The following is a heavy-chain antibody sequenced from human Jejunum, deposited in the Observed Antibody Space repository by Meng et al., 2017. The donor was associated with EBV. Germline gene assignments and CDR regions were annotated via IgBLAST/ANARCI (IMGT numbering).Heavy chain of an antibody. CDR3: ARGEGGYCSSSSCYLGT. V-gene: IGHV7-4-1*02. CDR1: GYSVTSRA. Sequence: VQLGQSGSELKPPGASVKVSCKAAGYSVTSRAMHWVRQAPGQGLEWMGWINTDTRNPTYAQGLTGRFVFSLDTSVSTAYLQISSLKAEDTAVYYCARGEGGYCSSSSCYLGTWGQGTLVTVSS. D-gene: IGHD2-2*01. CDR2: INTDTRNP. J-gene: IGHJ4*02.